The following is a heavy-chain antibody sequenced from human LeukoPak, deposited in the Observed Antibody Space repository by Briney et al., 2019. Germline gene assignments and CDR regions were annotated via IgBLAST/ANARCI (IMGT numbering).Heavy chain of an antibody. J-gene: IGHJ4*02. D-gene: IGHD4-23*01. V-gene: IGHV3-30*18. CDR2: ISYDGSNK. Sequence: GGSLRLSCAASGFTFSSYGMHWVRQAPGKGLEWVAVISYDGSNKYYADSVKGRFTISRDNSKNTLYLQMNSLRAEDTAVYYCAKERLRLRWPFDYWGQGTLVTVSS. CDR1: GFTFSSYG. CDR3: AKERLRLRWPFDY.